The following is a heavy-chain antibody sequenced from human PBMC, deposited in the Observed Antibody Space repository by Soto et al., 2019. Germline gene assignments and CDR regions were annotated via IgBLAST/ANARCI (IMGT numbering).Heavy chain of an antibody. D-gene: IGHD6-13*01. Sequence: GASVKVSCKASGGTFSSYAISWVRQAPGQGLEWMGGIIPIFGTANYAQKFQGRVTITADESTSTAYMELSSLRSEDTAVYYCASARAGSSWYDFEVGGMDVWGQGTTVTVSS. CDR2: IIPIFGTA. CDR1: GGTFSSYA. V-gene: IGHV1-69*13. CDR3: ASARAGSSWYDFEVGGMDV. J-gene: IGHJ6*02.